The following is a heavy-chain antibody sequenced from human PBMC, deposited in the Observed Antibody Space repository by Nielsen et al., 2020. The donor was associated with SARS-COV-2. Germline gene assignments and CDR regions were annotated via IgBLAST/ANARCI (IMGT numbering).Heavy chain of an antibody. Sequence: GGSLRLSCAASGFTFSSYWMSWVRQAPGKGLEWVANIKQDGSEKYYVDSVKGRFTISRDNAKNSLYLQMNSRRAEDTAVYYCASDLYYYCPLDYWGQGTLVTVSS. V-gene: IGHV3-7*01. CDR1: GFTFSSYW. CDR3: ASDLYYYCPLDY. J-gene: IGHJ4*02. D-gene: IGHD3-10*01. CDR2: IKQDGSEK.